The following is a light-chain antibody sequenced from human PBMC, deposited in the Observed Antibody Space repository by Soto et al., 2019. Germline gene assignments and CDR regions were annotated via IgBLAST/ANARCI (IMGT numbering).Light chain of an antibody. CDR3: AAWDDSLNGWV. V-gene: IGLV1-44*01. CDR2: SNN. CDR1: SSNIGSNT. Sequence: QAVVAQPPSASGTPGQRVTISCSGSSSNIGSNTVNWYRQLPGTAPKLLIYSNNQGPSGVPDRFSGSKSGTSASLAISGLQSEDEADYYCAAWDDSLNGWVFGGGTKLTVL. J-gene: IGLJ3*02.